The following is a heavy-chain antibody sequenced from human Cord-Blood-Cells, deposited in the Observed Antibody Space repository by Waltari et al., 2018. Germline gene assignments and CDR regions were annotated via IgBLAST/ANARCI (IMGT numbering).Heavy chain of an antibody. Sequence: QVQLVQSGAEVTKPGSSVKVSCKASGGTFSSYAISWVRQAPGQGLEWMGGIIPIFGTANYAQKFQVRFTITADESTSTAYMELSSLGSEDTAVYYCARGVGWSGYYPADYWGQGTLVTVSS. CDR1: GGTFSSYA. CDR3: ARGVGWSGYYPADY. D-gene: IGHD3-3*01. V-gene: IGHV1-69*01. J-gene: IGHJ4*02. CDR2: IIPIFGTA.